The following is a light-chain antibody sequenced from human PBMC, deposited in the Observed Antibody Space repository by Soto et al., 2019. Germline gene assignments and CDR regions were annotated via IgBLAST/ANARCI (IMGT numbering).Light chain of an antibody. CDR1: ERITRY. CDR2: YAS. Sequence: DIQMTQSPSSLSASVGDRVTITCRASERITRYLNWYQQKPGRAPKLLIYYASTLHSGVPSRYSGSGSGTDITLTISSLQPEDFATYYCQQSYSLPLTFGGGTKVEIK. CDR3: QQSYSLPLT. J-gene: IGKJ4*01. V-gene: IGKV1-39*01.